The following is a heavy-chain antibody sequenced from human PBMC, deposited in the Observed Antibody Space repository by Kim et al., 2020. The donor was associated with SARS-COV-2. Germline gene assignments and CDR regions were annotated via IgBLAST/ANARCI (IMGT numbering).Heavy chain of an antibody. J-gene: IGHJ5*02. D-gene: IGHD3-16*02. CDR1: GSNFSDHW. V-gene: IGHV3-74*01. CDR2: IRGDGSTT. Sequence: GGSLRLSCTASGSNFSDHWMHWVRQAPGTGTVWVSCIRGDGSTTNYADSVTGRFTVSRDNARNTLYLQMNSLRVEDTAVYYCVSSPGPWGQGTLVTVSS. CDR3: VSSPGP.